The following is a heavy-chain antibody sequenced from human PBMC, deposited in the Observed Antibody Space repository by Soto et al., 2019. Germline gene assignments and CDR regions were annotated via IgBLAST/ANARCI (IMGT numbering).Heavy chain of an antibody. CDR2: INPAGNVQ. J-gene: IGHJ3*02. CDR3: ATAHTPCAFDM. CDR1: GLTFSISW. Sequence: VQLVESGGGLVQPGESLRLSCTASGLTFSISWMTWVRQAPGEGLEWVSNINPAGNVQHYADSVKERFTISRDNAKNSLFLQMSGLRVEDTAVYSCATAHTPCAFDMWGQGTMVTVSS. V-gene: IGHV3-7*01.